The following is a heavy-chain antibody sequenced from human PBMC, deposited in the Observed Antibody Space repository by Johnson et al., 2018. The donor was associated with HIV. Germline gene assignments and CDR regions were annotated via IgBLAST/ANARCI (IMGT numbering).Heavy chain of an antibody. CDR3: ANDFWSGSGI. Sequence: QVQLVESGGGVVQPGGSLRLSCAASGFTFRSYAMHWVRQAPGKGLEWVADISYDGSNKYYADSVKGRFTIFRDNSKSTLYLQMNSLRAEDTAVYYCANDFWSGSGIWGQGTMVTVSS. CDR1: GFTFRSYA. V-gene: IGHV3-30*18. J-gene: IGHJ3*02. D-gene: IGHD3-3*01. CDR2: ISYDGSNK.